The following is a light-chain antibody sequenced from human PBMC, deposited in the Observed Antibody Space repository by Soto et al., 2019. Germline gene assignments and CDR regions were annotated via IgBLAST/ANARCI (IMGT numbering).Light chain of an antibody. CDR1: SSDVGGYNA. J-gene: IGLJ1*01. CDR3: NSFRVNRLYV. Sequence: SALAQPASVSGSPGQTISISCTGTSSDVGGYNAVSWYQHHPGKAPKLIIYEVTHRPAGVSGRFSASKSGNTASLTITGLQAEDEADYYCNSFRVNRLYVFGTGTKVTVL. CDR2: EVT. V-gene: IGLV2-14*01.